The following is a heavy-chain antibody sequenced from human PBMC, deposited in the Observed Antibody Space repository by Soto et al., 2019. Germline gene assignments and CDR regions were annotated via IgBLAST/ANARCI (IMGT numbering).Heavy chain of an antibody. J-gene: IGHJ5*02. D-gene: IGHD6-19*01. CDR1: GYSFTSYW. CDR2: IYPGDSDT. CDR3: ARRIAVSGLNHFDP. Sequence: GESLKISCKGSGYSFTSYWIAWVRQMPGKGLEWMGIIYPGDSDTRYSPSFQGQVTISADKSISTAYLQWSSLKASDTAIYYCARRIAVSGLNHFDPWGQGTLVTVSS. V-gene: IGHV5-51*01.